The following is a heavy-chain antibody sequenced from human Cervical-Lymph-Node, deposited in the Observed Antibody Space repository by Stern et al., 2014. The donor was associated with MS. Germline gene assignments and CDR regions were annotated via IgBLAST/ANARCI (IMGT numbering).Heavy chain of an antibody. Sequence: VQLEESGAVVRQPGSSVKVSCKASGGPLTSYAISWVRQAPGQGLEWMGGIIPILLATTYAQKVQGRVTITADESTSTGYMELSSLRSEDTALYYCAGSYSGSYKELDYWGRGTLVTVSS. CDR3: AGSYSGSYKELDY. V-gene: IGHV1-69*01. CDR1: GGPLTSYA. J-gene: IGHJ4*02. D-gene: IGHD1-26*01. CDR2: IIPILLAT.